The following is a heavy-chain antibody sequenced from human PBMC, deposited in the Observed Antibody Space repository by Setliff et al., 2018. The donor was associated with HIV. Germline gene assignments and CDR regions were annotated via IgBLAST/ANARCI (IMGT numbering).Heavy chain of an antibody. V-gene: IGHV3-48*03. D-gene: IGHD3-10*01. CDR1: GFIFSSYE. J-gene: IGHJ4*02. CDR2: IGSSGRTK. Sequence: GGSLRLSCAASGFIFSSYEMNWVRQAPGKGLEWVSYIGSSGRTKYYADSVKGRFTISRDNAKNSLYQQMNSLRAEYTAVYYCARDQVANYYGSGIDYWGQGTLVTVSS. CDR3: ARDQVANYYGSGIDY.